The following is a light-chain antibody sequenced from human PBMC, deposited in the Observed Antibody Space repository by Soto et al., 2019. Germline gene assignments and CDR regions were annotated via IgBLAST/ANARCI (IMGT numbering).Light chain of an antibody. J-gene: IGLJ3*02. CDR2: EGN. Sequence: QSVLTQPASVSGSPGQSITISCTGKSSDFGTYNLVSWYQQYPGKAPKLIIYEGNKRPPGVSDRFSGSESGNTASLTISGLQTEDEADYYCCSHAGSSSWVFGGGTKLTVL. V-gene: IGLV2-23*01. CDR1: SSDFGTYNL. CDR3: CSHAGSSSWV.